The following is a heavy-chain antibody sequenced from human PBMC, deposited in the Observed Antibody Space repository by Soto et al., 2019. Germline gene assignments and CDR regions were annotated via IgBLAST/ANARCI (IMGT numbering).Heavy chain of an antibody. CDR1: GYTFSRYG. CDR3: ARERKWEPLPY. D-gene: IGHD1-26*01. V-gene: IGHV1-18*01. CDR2: INGNTGHT. J-gene: IGHJ4*02. Sequence: QVQLVQSGAEVREPGASVKVSCKTSGYTFSRYGITWVRQAPGQGLEWMGWINGNTGHTIYAMNLGDRLTIKTDTSTSTAYMELRRLKSDDTAVYYCARERKWEPLPYWGQGTLVTVSS.